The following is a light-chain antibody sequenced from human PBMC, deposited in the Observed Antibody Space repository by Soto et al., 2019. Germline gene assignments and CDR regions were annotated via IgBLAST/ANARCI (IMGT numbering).Light chain of an antibody. V-gene: IGLV2-14*01. J-gene: IGLJ2*01. CDR3: SSYTSSSTLV. CDR2: EVT. CDR1: SSDIGRYNY. Sequence: QSALTQPASVSGSPGQSITLSCTGTSSDIGRYNYVSWYQQYPGKAPKLVIYEVTYRPSGISNRFSASKSGNTASLSISGLQAEDEADYYCSSYTSSSTLVFGGGTKLTVL.